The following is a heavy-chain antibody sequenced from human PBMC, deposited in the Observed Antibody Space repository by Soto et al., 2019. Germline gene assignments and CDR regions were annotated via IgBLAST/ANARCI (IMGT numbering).Heavy chain of an antibody. J-gene: IGHJ1*01. CDR3: ARDYGVVPAATAD. D-gene: IGHD2-2*01. Sequence: QVQLVQSGAEVKNPGPSVKVSCKASGYTFTSYGITWVRQAPGKGLEWVGWINAYYGNTNYAQKLQGRVTMTTDTSTSTAYMELRSLRSDDTAVYYGARDYGVVPAATADWGQVTLVTVSS. CDR1: GYTFTSYG. V-gene: IGHV1-18*01. CDR2: INAYYGNT.